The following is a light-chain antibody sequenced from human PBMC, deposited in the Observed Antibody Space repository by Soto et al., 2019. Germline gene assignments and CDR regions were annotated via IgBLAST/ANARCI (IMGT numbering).Light chain of an antibody. V-gene: IGKV1-27*01. CDR2: AAS. CDR1: QGISSY. CDR3: QMYNSAPPFT. J-gene: IGKJ3*01. Sequence: DIQMTQSPSSLSASVGDRVTITCRASQGISSYLAWYQQKPGKVPKLLIYAASTLQSGFPSRFSGSGSGTDFTLPISSLQPEDVATYYCQMYNSAPPFTFGPGTKVDIK.